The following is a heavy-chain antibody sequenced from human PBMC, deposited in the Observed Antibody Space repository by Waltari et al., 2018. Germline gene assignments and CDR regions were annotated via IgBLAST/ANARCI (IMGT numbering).Heavy chain of an antibody. Sequence: QVQLVQSGAEVKKPGASVKVSCKASGYTFTGYYLHWVRQAPGQGLEGMGWINPNSGGTNYAQKFQGRVTMTRDTSISTAYMELSRLRSDDTAVYYCARERSSSSPYYYYYMDVWGKGTTVTVSS. J-gene: IGHJ6*03. CDR1: GYTFTGYY. CDR2: INPNSGGT. D-gene: IGHD6-6*01. V-gene: IGHV1-2*02. CDR3: ARERSSSSPYYYYYMDV.